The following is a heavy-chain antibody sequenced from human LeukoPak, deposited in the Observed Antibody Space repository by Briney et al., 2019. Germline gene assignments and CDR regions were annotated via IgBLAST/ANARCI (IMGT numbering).Heavy chain of an antibody. CDR3: ATPRHALLWFGDMDV. D-gene: IGHD3-10*01. J-gene: IGHJ6*03. CDR2: ISSSSSYI. CDR1: GFTFSSYS. Sequence: PGGSLRLSCAASGFTFSSYSMNWVRQAPGKGLEWVSSISSSSSYIYYADSVKGRFTISRDNAKNSLYLQMNSLRAEDTAVYYCATPRHALLWFGDMDVWGKGTTVTVSS. V-gene: IGHV3-21*01.